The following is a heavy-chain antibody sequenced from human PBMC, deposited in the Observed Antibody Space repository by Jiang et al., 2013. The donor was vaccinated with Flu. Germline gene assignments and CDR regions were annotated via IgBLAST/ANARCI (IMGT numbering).Heavy chain of an antibody. V-gene: IGHV4-59*01. CDR1: GGSIISYY. J-gene: IGHJ5*02. CDR3: ARDLSGDYGSGSYYYWFDP. CDR2: IYYSGST. D-gene: IGHD3-10*01. Sequence: ETLSLTCTVSGGSIISYYWSWIRQPPGKGLEWIGYIYYSGSTNFNPSLKSRVTISVDTSKNQFSLKLNSVTAADTAVYYCARDLSGDYGSGSYYYWFDPWGQGTLVTVSS.